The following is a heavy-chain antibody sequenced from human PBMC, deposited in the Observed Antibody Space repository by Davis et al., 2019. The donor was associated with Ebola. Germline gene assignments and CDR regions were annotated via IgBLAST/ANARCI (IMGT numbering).Heavy chain of an antibody. J-gene: IGHJ4*02. CDR3: ARDSTAAPLGY. D-gene: IGHD2-2*01. CDR1: GGSISSYY. V-gene: IGHV4-59*01. CDR2: IYYSGST. Sequence: PSETLSLTCTVSGGSISSYYWSWIRQPPGKGLEWIGYIYYSGSTNYNPSLKSRVTISVDTSKNQFSLKLSSVTAADTAVYYCARDSTAAPLGYWGQGTLVTVSS.